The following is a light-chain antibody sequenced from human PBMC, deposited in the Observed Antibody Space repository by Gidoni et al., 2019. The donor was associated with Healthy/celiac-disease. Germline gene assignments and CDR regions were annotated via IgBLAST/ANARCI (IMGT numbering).Light chain of an antibody. CDR1: SSNIGAGYD. CDR3: QSYDSSLSGVV. J-gene: IGLJ2*01. Sequence: QSVLTQPPSVSGAPGQRVTISCTGSSSNIGAGYDVHWYQQLPGTAPKLPIYGNSNRPSGGPERFSGSKAGTSASLAITGLQAEDEADYYCQSYDSSLSGVVFGGGTKLTVL. CDR2: GNS. V-gene: IGLV1-40*01.